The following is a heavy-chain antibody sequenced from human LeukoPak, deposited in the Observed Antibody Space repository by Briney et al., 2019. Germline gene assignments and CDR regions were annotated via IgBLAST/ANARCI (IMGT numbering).Heavy chain of an antibody. D-gene: IGHD3-22*01. J-gene: IGHJ4*02. V-gene: IGHV3-15*01. Sequence: GGSLRLSCAASGFTFSNAWMSWVRQAPGKGLEWVGRIKSKTDGGTTDYAAPVKGRFTISRDDSKNTLYLQMNSLKTEDTAVYYCTTLNYYDSSGYPLWGQGTLVTVSS. CDR1: GFTFSNAW. CDR2: IKSKTDGGTT. CDR3: TTLNYYDSSGYPL.